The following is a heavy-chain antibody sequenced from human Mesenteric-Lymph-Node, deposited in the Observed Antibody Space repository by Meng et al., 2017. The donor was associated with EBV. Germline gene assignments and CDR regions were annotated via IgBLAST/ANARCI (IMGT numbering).Heavy chain of an antibody. CDR1: GGSRNSCGYS. D-gene: IGHD4-17*01. CDR3: AGGDYVNQFNY. J-gene: IGHJ4*02. V-gene: IGHV4-30-2*06. Sequence: QPLRLESVSGPLHPSPPLSLTSTVSGGSRNSCGYSWSWIRQSPEKGLEWIGYVHHSGLTYYNPSLETRVIISLERSKNQFSLKLTSVTAADTAVYYCAGGDYVNQFNYWGQGTLVTVSS. CDR2: VHHSGLT.